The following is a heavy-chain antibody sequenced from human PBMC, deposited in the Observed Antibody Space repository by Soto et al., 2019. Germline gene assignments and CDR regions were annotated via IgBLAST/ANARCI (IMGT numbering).Heavy chain of an antibody. Sequence: SVTLSLTCTVSGGSISSGDYYWSWIRQPPGKGLEWIGYIYYSGSTYYNPSLKSRVTISVDTSKNQFSLKLSSVTAADTAVYYCASTGPLGYYYYGMDVWGQGTTVTVSS. V-gene: IGHV4-30-4*01. CDR1: GGSISSGDYY. J-gene: IGHJ6*02. D-gene: IGHD3-16*01. CDR3: ASTGPLGYYYYGMDV. CDR2: IYYSGST.